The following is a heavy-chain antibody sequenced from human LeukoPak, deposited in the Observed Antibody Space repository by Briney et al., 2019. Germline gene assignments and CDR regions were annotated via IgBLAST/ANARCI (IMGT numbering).Heavy chain of an antibody. D-gene: IGHD3-22*01. V-gene: IGHV5-51*01. CDR3: ARHPDSSGFLDAFDI. Sequence: GESLKISCKGSGYSFTSYWIGWVRQMPGKGLEWMGIIYPGDSDTRYSPSFQGQVTISADKSISTAYLQWSSLKASDTAMYYCARHPDSSGFLDAFDIWGQGTMVTVSS. CDR2: IYPGDSDT. J-gene: IGHJ3*02. CDR1: GYSFTSYW.